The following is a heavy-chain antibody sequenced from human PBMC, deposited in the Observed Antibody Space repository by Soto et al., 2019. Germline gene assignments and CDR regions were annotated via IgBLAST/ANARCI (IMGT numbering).Heavy chain of an antibody. J-gene: IGHJ4*02. Sequence: ASVKVSCKASGYTFTSYAMHWVRQAPGQRLEWMGWINAGNGNTKYSQKFQGRVTITRDTSASTAYMELSSLRSEDTAVYYCASRSSSWYFYDYWGQGTLGIASS. CDR2: INAGNGNT. CDR3: ASRSSSWYFYDY. CDR1: GYTFTSYA. V-gene: IGHV1-3*01. D-gene: IGHD6-13*01.